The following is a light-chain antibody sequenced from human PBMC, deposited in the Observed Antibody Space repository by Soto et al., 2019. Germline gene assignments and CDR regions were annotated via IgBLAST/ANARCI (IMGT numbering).Light chain of an antibody. CDR1: QSVLYSSNNKNY. CDR3: QEYYSTPLA. J-gene: IGKJ4*02. CDR2: WAS. V-gene: IGKV4-1*01. Sequence: IVMTQSPESLAVSLGERATINCKSSQSVLYSSNNKNYLAWYQQKPGQPPKLLIYWASTRASGVPDRFSGSGSGTDFTLTISSLQAEDVAVYYCQEYYSTPLAFGGGTKVEIK.